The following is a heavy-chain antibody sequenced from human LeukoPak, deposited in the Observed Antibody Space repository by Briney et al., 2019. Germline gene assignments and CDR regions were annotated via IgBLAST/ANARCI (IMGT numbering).Heavy chain of an antibody. CDR2: IKQDGSEK. Sequence: GGSLRLSRAASGFTFSSYWMSWVRQAPEKGLEWVANIKQDGSEKYYVDSVKGRSTISRDNAKNSLYLQMNSLRAEDTAVYYCARGTIAAAGYYYFDYWGQGTQVTVSS. CDR1: GFTFSSYW. D-gene: IGHD6-13*01. V-gene: IGHV3-7*04. J-gene: IGHJ4*02. CDR3: ARGTIAAAGYYYFDY.